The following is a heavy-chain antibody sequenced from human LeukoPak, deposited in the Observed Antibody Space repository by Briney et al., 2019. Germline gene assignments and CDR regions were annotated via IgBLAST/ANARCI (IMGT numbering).Heavy chain of an antibody. V-gene: IGHV3-74*01. J-gene: IGHJ5*02. CDR3: ARGTVPAAITPFDP. Sequence: QAGGSLRHSCAASGFTFSSYWMHWVRQVPGKGLVWVSRINSDGSSTSYADSVKGRFTISRDNAKNTLYLRMSSLRPDDTAVYYCARGTVPAAITPFDPWGQGTLVTVSS. CDR1: GFTFSSYW. D-gene: IGHD2-2*01. CDR2: INSDGSST.